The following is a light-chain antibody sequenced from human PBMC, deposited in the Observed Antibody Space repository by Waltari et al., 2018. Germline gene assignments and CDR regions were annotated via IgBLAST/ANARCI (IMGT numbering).Light chain of an antibody. Sequence: QSVLPPPPSASGTPGQRVTISCSATSSNLGSHHVNLYQKVPGTAPKLLIYSPKQRPSGVPDRFSGSKSGTSASLAISGLQSEDEAEYYCAAWDDSLNGLFGGGTKLTVL. CDR2: SPK. CDR3: AAWDDSLNGL. V-gene: IGLV1-44*01. CDR1: SSNLGSHH. J-gene: IGLJ2*01.